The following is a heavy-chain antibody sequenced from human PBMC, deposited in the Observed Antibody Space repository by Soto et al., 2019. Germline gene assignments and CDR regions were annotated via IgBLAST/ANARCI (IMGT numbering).Heavy chain of an antibody. CDR3: AKARQAQSHYYYGMDV. CDR1: GFTFSDYV. V-gene: IGHV3-23*01. D-gene: IGHD6-19*01. CDR2: ISVGGGSA. Sequence: GGSLRLSCVASGFTFSDYVMTWVRQAPEKGLEWVSTISVGGGSAYYADSVKGRFAISRDNSKNTLYLQMNSLRGEDTAIYYCAKARQAQSHYYYGMDVWGQGTPVTVSS. J-gene: IGHJ6*02.